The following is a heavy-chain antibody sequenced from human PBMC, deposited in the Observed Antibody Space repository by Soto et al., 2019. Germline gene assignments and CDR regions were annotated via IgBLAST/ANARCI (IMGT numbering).Heavy chain of an antibody. J-gene: IGHJ4*01. CDR2: IDPSDSRT. V-gene: IGHV5-10-1*01. CDR3: ASRRRYSYGFDN. D-gene: IGHD5-18*01. Sequence: PGEPLKISCNASGYTFTNNWISCVRQKLGQGLEWMGRIDPSDSRTKYNPSFEGHVTISIDKSIYTAFLQWSSPRAADTAVYCCASRRRYSYGFDNWGQGSL. CDR1: GYTFTNNW.